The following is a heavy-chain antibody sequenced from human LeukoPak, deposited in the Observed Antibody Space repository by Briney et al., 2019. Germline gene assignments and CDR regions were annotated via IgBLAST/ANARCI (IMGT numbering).Heavy chain of an antibody. J-gene: IGHJ3*02. D-gene: IGHD3-10*01. CDR3: ARDLSGRYAFDI. CDR1: GFTFSSYA. V-gene: IGHV3-23*01. Sequence: GGSLRLSCAASGFTFSSYAMSWVRQAPGKGLEWVSAISGSAGSTFHADSVKGRFTISRDNAKNSLYLQMNSLRDEDTAVYYCARDLSGRYAFDIWGQGIMVTVSS. CDR2: ISGSAGST.